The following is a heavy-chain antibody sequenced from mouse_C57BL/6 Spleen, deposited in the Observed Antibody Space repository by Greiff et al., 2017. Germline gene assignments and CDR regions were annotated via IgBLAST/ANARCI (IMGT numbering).Heavy chain of an antibody. CDR2: ISDGGSYT. CDR3: AREGGAAHWYFDV. V-gene: IGHV5-4*01. J-gene: IGHJ1*03. Sequence: EVKLVESGGGLVKPGGSLKLSCAASGFTFSSYAMSWVRQTPEKRLEWVATISDGGSYTYYPDTVKGRFTISRDNAKNNLYLQMSHLKSEDTAMYYCAREGGAAHWYFDVWGTGTTLTVSS. CDR1: GFTFSSYA.